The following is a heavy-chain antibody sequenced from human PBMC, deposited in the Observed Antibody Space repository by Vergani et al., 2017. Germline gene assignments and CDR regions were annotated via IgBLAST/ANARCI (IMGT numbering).Heavy chain of an antibody. CDR3: ARGSPTIFGTEADV. V-gene: IGHV1-3*01. D-gene: IGHD3-9*01. CDR1: GYTFTSYA. J-gene: IGHJ6*02. Sequence: QVQLVQSGAEVKKPGASVKVSCKASGYTFTSYAMHWVRQAPGQRLEWMGWINAGNGNTKYSQKFQGRVTITRDTSASTAYMGLSSLRSEDTAVYYCARGSPTIFGTEADVWGQGTTVTVSS. CDR2: INAGNGNT.